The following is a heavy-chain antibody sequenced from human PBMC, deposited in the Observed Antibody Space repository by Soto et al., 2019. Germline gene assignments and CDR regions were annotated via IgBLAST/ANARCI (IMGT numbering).Heavy chain of an antibody. CDR2: ISSGGST. J-gene: IGHJ2*01. V-gene: IGHV3-66*01. D-gene: IGHD4-17*01. Sequence: EVQLVESGGGLVQPGGSLSLSCAASGFTVSSNYMNWVRQAPGKGLEWVSVISSGGSTYYADSVKCRFTISRDNSKNTLYLQMTSLRAEDTAVDYCARNYGSYWYFALWGGGTLVAVTS. CDR1: GFTVSSNY. CDR3: ARNYGSYWYFAL.